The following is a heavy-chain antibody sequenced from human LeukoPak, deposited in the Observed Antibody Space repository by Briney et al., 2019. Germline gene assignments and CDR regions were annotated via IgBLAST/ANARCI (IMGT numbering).Heavy chain of an antibody. D-gene: IGHD2/OR15-2a*01. J-gene: IGHJ5*01. CDR3: ARGYQSTTYGHFDS. CDR1: GGSISSSSYY. V-gene: IGHV4-39*07. CDR2: LYYTGSP. Sequence: SETLSLTCTVSGGSISSSSYYWGWIRQPPGKGLEWIGTLYYTGSPYYNPSLKSRVTISLHTSKNQFSLKLTSVTAADTAVYFCARGYQSTTYGHFDSWGRGIQVTVSS.